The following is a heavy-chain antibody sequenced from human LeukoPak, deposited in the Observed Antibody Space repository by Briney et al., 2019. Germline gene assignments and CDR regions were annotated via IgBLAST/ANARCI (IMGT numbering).Heavy chain of an antibody. V-gene: IGHV3-21*01. CDR2: ISSSATYR. J-gene: IGHJ3*02. CDR1: GFTLSSYS. Sequence: PGGSLRLSCAASGFTLSSYSMNWVRPAPGKGLEWVSSISSSATYRYYPDSVNGRFTISRDDPKNSLYLQMNSLRAEDTAVYDCAKSHEHNYDDSSGYYYYLAAFDIWGQRTMVTVSS. D-gene: IGHD3-22*01. CDR3: AKSHEHNYDDSSGYYYYLAAFDI.